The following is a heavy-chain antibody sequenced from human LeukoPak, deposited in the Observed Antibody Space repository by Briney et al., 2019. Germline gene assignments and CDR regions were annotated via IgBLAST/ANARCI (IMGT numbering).Heavy chain of an antibody. Sequence: SETLSLTCAVYGGSFSGYYWSWIRQPPGKGLEWIGEINHSGSTNYNPSPKSRVTISVDTSKNQFSLKLSSVTAADTAVYYCARGAHVWGSYRSPYYFDYWGQGTLVTVSS. D-gene: IGHD3-16*02. CDR3: ARGAHVWGSYRSPYYFDY. J-gene: IGHJ4*02. CDR1: GGSFSGYY. CDR2: INHSGST. V-gene: IGHV4-34*01.